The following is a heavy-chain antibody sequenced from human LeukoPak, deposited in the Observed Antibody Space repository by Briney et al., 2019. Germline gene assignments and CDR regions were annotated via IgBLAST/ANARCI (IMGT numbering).Heavy chain of an antibody. CDR1: GGSFSGYY. J-gene: IGHJ4*02. CDR3: ASWLWYGDYFDY. V-gene: IGHV4-38-2*01. D-gene: IGHD4-17*01. CDR2: IYHSGST. Sequence: PSETLSLTCAVYGGSFSGYYWGWIRQPPGKGLEWIGSIYHSGSTYYNPSLKSRVTISVDTSKNQFSLKLSSVTAADTAVYYCASWLWYGDYFDYWGQGTLVTVSS.